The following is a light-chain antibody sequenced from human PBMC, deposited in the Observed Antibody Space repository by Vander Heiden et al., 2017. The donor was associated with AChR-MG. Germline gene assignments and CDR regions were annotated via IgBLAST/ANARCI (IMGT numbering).Light chain of an antibody. CDR2: DAS. CDR3: QQRSNWLT. CDR1: QSVDNY. J-gene: IGKJ4*01. V-gene: IGKV3-11*01. Sequence: ETVLTQSPATLSLSPGERATLSCMASQSVDNYLAWYQQKPGQAPRLLIYDASKRATGIPARFSGSGSGTDFSLTISSLDREDFAVYYCQQRSNWLTFGGGTKVEI.